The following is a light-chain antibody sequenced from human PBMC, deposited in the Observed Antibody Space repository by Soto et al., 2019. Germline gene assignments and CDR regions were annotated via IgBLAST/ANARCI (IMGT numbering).Light chain of an antibody. CDR2: DVS. J-gene: IGLJ3*02. Sequence: QSALTQPPSASGSPGQSVTISCTGTSSDVGKYNYVSWYQQHPGKAPKLMIFDVSQRPSGVPHRFSGSKSGNTASLIVSGLQPEDEADYYCSSSSGSNDLVFGGGTKLTGL. CDR3: SSSSGSNDLV. CDR1: SSDVGKYNY. V-gene: IGLV2-8*01.